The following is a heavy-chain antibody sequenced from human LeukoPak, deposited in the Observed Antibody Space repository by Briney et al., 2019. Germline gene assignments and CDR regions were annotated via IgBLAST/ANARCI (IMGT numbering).Heavy chain of an antibody. V-gene: IGHV3-33*01. D-gene: IGHD6-6*01. J-gene: IGHJ3*02. CDR2: IWYDGSNK. Sequence: PGRSLRLSCAASGFTFSSYGMHWVRQAPGKGLEWVAVIWYDGSNKYYADSVKGRFTISRDNSKNTLYLQMSSLRAEDTAVYYCARLRLEYSSLDAFDIWGQGTMVTVSS. CDR1: GFTFSSYG. CDR3: ARLRLEYSSLDAFDI.